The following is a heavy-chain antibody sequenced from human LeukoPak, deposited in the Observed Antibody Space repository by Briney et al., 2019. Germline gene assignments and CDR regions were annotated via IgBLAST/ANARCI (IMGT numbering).Heavy chain of an antibody. V-gene: IGHV4-4*07. CDR3: ARESKTYDGNGYYHDF. Sequence: SESVSLICLINGGPTYNSFRSRTRPTAAKGLEWIVRIYTRGSADYSHYLECLRGQSLDTSKNQFSMNLYSVTAADTAVYFCARESKTYDGNGYYHDFWGQGTLVTVSS. CDR2: IYTRGSA. CDR1: GGPTYNSF. D-gene: IGHD3-22*01. J-gene: IGHJ4*02.